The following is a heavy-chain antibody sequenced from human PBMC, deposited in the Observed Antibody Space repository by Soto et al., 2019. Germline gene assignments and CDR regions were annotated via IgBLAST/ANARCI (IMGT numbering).Heavy chain of an antibody. CDR1: GFTFSSYW. J-gene: IGHJ4*02. D-gene: IGHD2-2*01. V-gene: IGHV3-7*05. Sequence: EVQLVESGGGLVQPGGSLRLSCAASGFTFSSYWMSWVRQAPGKGLEWVANIKQDGSEKYYVDSVKGRFTISRDNAKNSLYLQMNSLRAEDTAVYYCARVGYCSSTSCYDRNDVFDYWGQGTLVTVSS. CDR3: ARVGYCSSTSCYDRNDVFDY. CDR2: IKQDGSEK.